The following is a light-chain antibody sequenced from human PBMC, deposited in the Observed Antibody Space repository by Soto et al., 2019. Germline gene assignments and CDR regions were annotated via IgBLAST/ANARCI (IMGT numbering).Light chain of an antibody. CDR3: HQYRT. CDR2: EAS. CDR1: QSVSSSS. V-gene: IGKV3-20*01. J-gene: IGKJ1*01. Sequence: ESGLTQSPNTLSLSPGGRATLSCRASQSVSSSSLAWYQQNPGQAPRLLIYEASSRATGIPDRFSGSGSGTDFTLTISRLEPEDFAVYYCHQYRTVGQGTKVDIK.